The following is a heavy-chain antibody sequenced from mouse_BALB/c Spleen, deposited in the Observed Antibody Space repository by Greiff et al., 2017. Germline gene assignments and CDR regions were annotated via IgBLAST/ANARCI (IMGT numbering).Heavy chain of an antibody. CDR3: ASGGDGYPYWYLDV. CDR1: GFTFSSYA. V-gene: IGHV5-6-5*01. CDR2: ISSGGST. D-gene: IGHD2-3*01. Sequence: EVHLVESGGGLVKPGGSLKLSCAASGFTFSSYAMSWVRQTPEKRLEWVASISSGGSTYYPDSVKGRFTISRDNARNILYLQMSRLRSEDTAMYYCASGGDGYPYWYLDVWGAGTAVTVSS. J-gene: IGHJ1*01.